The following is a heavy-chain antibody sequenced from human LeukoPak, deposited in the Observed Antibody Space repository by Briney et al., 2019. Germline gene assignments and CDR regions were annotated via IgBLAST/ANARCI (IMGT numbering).Heavy chain of an antibody. CDR1: GYTFTGYY. D-gene: IGHD6-19*01. Sequence: ASVKVSCKASGYTFTGYYMHWVRQAPGQGLEWMGWINPNSGGTNYAQKLQGRVTMTRDTSISTAYMELSRLRSDDTAVYYCARGRSIAVAGNWFDPWGQGTLVTVSS. CDR3: ARGRSIAVAGNWFDP. CDR2: INPNSGGT. J-gene: IGHJ5*02. V-gene: IGHV1-2*02.